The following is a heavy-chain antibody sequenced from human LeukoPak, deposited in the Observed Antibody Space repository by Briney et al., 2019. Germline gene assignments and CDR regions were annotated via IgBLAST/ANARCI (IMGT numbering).Heavy chain of an antibody. D-gene: IGHD3-22*01. CDR1: GYTFTSYG. CDR2: ISAYNGNT. J-gene: IGHJ6*02. CDR3: ARGDYDSSGYYYFYYYYYGMDV. V-gene: IGHV1-18*01. Sequence: ASVKVSCKASGYTFTSYGISWVRQAPGQGLEWMGWISAYNGNTNYAQKLQGRVPMTTDTSTSTAYMELRSLRSDDTAVYYCARGDYDSSGYYYFYYYYYGMDVWGQGTTVTVSS.